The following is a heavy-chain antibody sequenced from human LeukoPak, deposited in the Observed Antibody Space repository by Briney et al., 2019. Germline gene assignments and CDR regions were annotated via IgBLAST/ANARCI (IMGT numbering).Heavy chain of an antibody. J-gene: IGHJ4*02. CDR3: ARFGRRGYYFDY. V-gene: IGHV4-34*01. CDR1: GGSFSGYY. D-gene: IGHD3/OR15-3a*01. Sequence: SETLSLTCAAYGGSFSGYYWSWIRQPPGKGLEWIGEINHSGSTNYNPSLKSRVTISVDTSKNQFSLKLSSVTAADTAVYYCARFGRRGYYFDYWGQGTLVTVSS. CDR2: INHSGST.